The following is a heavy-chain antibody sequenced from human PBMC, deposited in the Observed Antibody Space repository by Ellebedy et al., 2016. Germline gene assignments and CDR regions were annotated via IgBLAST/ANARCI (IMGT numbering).Heavy chain of an antibody. V-gene: IGHV4-30-4*01. Sequence: SETLSLTCTVSGGSITSGDYYWSWIRQPPGKGLEWIGYIYYTGSTYYNPSLKSRLTMSLDTSKNQFSVKLRSVTAADTAVYYCARGPSGDSSGRRFDPWGQGTLVIVSS. CDR3: ARGPSGDSSGRRFDP. J-gene: IGHJ5*02. CDR1: GGSITSGDYY. D-gene: IGHD3-22*01. CDR2: IYYTGST.